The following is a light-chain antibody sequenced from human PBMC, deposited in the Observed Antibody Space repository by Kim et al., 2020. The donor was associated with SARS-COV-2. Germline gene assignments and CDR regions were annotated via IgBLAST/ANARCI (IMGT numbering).Light chain of an antibody. CDR3: QVWDSGSDHWV. CDR1: NIGSKS. CDR2: YDS. Sequence: SYELTQPPSVSVAPGKTARITCGGNNIGSKSVHWYQHKPGQAPVLVIFYDSDRPSGIPERFSGSNSGNTATLTISTVEAGDEADYYCQVWDSGSDHWVFGGGTQLTVL. V-gene: IGLV3-21*04. J-gene: IGLJ3*02.